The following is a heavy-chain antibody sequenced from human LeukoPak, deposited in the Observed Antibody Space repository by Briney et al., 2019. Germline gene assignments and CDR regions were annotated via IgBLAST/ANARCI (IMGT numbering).Heavy chain of an antibody. V-gene: IGHV3-7*01. Sequence: GGSLRLSCTASGFSFSSYWMSWVRQTPEKGLEFVANINQDGSVTSYVDSLKGRCTISRDNAKKSLYLEIRSLRADDTALYYCARDPGSSSFDLWGQGTLVTVSS. CDR1: GFSFSSYW. D-gene: IGHD6-13*01. J-gene: IGHJ4*02. CDR3: ARDPGSSSFDL. CDR2: INQDGSVT.